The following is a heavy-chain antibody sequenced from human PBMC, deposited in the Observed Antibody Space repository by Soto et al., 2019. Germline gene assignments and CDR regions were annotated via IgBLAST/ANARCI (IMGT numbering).Heavy chain of an antibody. CDR1: GFTFRSYA. V-gene: IGHV3-30*01. CDR2: ISYDGTNK. D-gene: IGHD6-13*01. J-gene: IGHJ4*02. CDR3: ARGDSNSWSDY. Sequence: QVQLVESGGGVVHPGRSLSLSCAASGFTFRSYAMDWVRQAPGKGLEWVAVISYDGTNKYYADSVKGRFTISRDNSKNTLSLQMNSLRAEDTAVYYCARGDSNSWSDYWGQGTLVTVSS.